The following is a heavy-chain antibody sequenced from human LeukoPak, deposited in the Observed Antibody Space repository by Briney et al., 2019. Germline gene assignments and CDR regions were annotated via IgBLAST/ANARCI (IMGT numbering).Heavy chain of an antibody. Sequence: ASVKVSCKVPGYTLTELSMHWVRQAPGKGLEWMGGFDPEDGETIYAQKFQGRVTMTEDTSTDTAYMELSSLRSEDTAVYYCATDLSSGWYLGYWGQGTLVTVSS. CDR2: FDPEDGET. V-gene: IGHV1-24*01. D-gene: IGHD6-19*01. CDR1: GYTLTELS. CDR3: ATDLSSGWYLGY. J-gene: IGHJ4*02.